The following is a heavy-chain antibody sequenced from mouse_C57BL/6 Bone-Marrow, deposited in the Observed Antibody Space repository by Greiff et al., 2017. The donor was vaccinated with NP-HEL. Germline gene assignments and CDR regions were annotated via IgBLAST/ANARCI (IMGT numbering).Heavy chain of an antibody. CDR2: IRSGGST. CDR3: ARGLRRTFDY. D-gene: IGHD2-4*01. Sequence: VQVVESGPGLVQPSQSLSITCTVSGFSLTSYGVHWVRQSPGKGLEWLGVIRSGGSTDYNAAFISRLSISKDNSKSQVFFKMNSLQADDTAIYYCARGLRRTFDYWGQGTTLTVSS. V-gene: IGHV2-2*01. CDR1: GFSLTSYG. J-gene: IGHJ2*01.